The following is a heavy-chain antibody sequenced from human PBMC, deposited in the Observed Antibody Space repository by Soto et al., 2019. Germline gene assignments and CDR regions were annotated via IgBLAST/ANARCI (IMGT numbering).Heavy chain of an antibody. D-gene: IGHD2-21*01. Sequence: TPGGSLRLYCARSAFTFDESYMRWIRQAPGQGLEWLSYIGHGSRCPAYPYSLKGRFTISRDNAKRSLYLQMMSRTAEDTSIYYCGRGGCGGLCDPWGQGTRGTVSS. CDR1: AFTFDESY. V-gene: IGHV3-11*06. CDR2: IGHGSRCP. CDR3: GRGGCGGLCDP. J-gene: IGHJ5*02.